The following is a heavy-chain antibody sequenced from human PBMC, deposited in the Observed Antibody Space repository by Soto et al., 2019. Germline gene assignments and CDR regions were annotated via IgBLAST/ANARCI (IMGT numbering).Heavy chain of an antibody. Sequence: ARGSLRLSCAASGFTLSTVGMHWVRQAPGKGLEWVGVTPYNENRKYYGDSVKGRFTISRDNSKNTVYLELNSLRPEDTAVYYCAKEESTGYYRTADYWGQGTLVTVSS. CDR1: GFTLSTVG. CDR3: AKEESTGYYRTADY. D-gene: IGHD1-26*01. J-gene: IGHJ4*02. V-gene: IGHV3-30*18. CDR2: TPYNENRK.